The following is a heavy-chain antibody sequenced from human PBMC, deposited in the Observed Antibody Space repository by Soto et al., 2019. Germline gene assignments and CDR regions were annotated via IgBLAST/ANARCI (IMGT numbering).Heavy chain of an antibody. CDR2: IIPIFGTA. J-gene: IGHJ6*02. D-gene: IGHD1-1*01. V-gene: IGHV1-69*13. Sequence: EASVKVSCKASGYSFITYYLHWVRQAPGQGLEWMGGIIPIFGTANYAQKFQGRVTITADESTSTAYMELSSQRSEDTAVYYCARCYWNAGGPRNYYYYGMDVWGQGTTVTVSS. CDR3: ARCYWNAGGPRNYYYYGMDV. CDR1: GYSFITYY.